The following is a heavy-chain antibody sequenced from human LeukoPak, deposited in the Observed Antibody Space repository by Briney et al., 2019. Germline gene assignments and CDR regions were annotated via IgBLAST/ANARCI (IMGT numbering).Heavy chain of an antibody. Sequence: ASVKVSCKASGYTFTSYYMHWVRQAPGQGLEWMGIINPSGGSTSYAQKFQGRVTMTRDTSTSTVYMELSSLRSEDTAVYYCARSGQYSYGFPYKPARYYFGYWGQGTLVTVSS. CDR2: INPSGGST. V-gene: IGHV1-46*01. D-gene: IGHD5-18*01. CDR1: GYTFTSYY. CDR3: ARSGQYSYGFPYKPARYYFGY. J-gene: IGHJ4*02.